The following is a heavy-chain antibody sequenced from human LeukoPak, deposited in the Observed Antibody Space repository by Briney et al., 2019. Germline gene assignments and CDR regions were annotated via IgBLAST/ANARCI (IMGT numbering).Heavy chain of an antibody. J-gene: IGHJ4*02. CDR2: IRYDGSNK. Sequence: PGGSLRLSCAASGFTFSSYGMHWVRQAPGKGLEWVAFIRYDGSNKYYADSVKGRFTISRDDSKNTLYLQMNSLRAEDTAVYYCAKDRIAAAGHWGQGTLVTVSS. CDR1: GFTFSSYG. D-gene: IGHD6-13*01. V-gene: IGHV3-30*02. CDR3: AKDRIAAAGH.